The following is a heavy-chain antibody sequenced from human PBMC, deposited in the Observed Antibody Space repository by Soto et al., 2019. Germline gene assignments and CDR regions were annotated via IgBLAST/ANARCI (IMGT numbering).Heavy chain of an antibody. Sequence: GGSLRLSCAASGFTFSSYWMSWVRQAPGKGLEWVANIKQDGSEKYYVDSVKGRFTISRDNAKNSLYLQMNSLRAEDTAVYYCARDDGQLERHGAFDIWGQGTMVTVSS. J-gene: IGHJ3*02. D-gene: IGHD1-1*01. CDR3: ARDDGQLERHGAFDI. V-gene: IGHV3-7*01. CDR1: GFTFSSYW. CDR2: IKQDGSEK.